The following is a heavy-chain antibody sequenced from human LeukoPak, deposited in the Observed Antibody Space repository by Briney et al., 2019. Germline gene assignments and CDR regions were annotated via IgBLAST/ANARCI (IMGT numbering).Heavy chain of an antibody. D-gene: IGHD6-13*01. CDR2: INHDATEK. V-gene: IGHV3-7*01. CDR1: GFTFSSYA. J-gene: IGHJ4*02. CDR3: ARVRSAAAGPLDY. Sequence: GGSLRLSCVASGFTFSSYAMSWIRQAPGRGLEGVANINHDATEKYYVDSVKGRFTISRDNAKKSLYLQMNRLRADDTAVYHCARVRSAAAGPLDYWGQGTLVTVSS.